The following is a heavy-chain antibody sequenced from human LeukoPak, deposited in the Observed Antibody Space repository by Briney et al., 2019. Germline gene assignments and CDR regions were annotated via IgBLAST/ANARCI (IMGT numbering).Heavy chain of an antibody. J-gene: IGHJ6*02. CDR2: IYPGDSDT. CDR3: ARIYRNYGMDV. D-gene: IGHD5-18*01. CDR1: GYPFTNYW. V-gene: IGHV5-51*01. Sequence: GESLKISCKGSGYPFTNYWIGWVRQMPGKGLEWMGIIYPGDSDTRYSPSFQGQVTISADKSITTAYLQWSSLKASDTAMFYCARIYRNYGMDVWGQGTTVTVSS.